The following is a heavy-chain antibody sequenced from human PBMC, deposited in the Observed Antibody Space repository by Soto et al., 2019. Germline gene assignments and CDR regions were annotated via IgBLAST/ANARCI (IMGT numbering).Heavy chain of an antibody. J-gene: IGHJ4*02. CDR3: ARKTDSGGNGGF. D-gene: IGHD2-15*01. Sequence: EVRLVETGGDLIQPGGSLRLSRAVSGFTVSNNYMYWVRQPPGKGLEWVSLIYSHGDTRYADSVRGRFTVSRDNSKNTLYLQMNSLRSEDTAVYYCARKTDSGGNGGFWGQGTLVTVSS. CDR2: IYSHGDT. V-gene: IGHV3-53*05. CDR1: GFTVSNNY.